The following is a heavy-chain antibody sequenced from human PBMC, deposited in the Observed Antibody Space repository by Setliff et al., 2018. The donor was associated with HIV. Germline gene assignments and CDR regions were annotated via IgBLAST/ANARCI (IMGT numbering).Heavy chain of an antibody. J-gene: IGHJ4*02. CDR3: ARGVPLLPPHY. CDR2: IFYSETVYYGGRT. D-gene: IGHD2-21*02. V-gene: IGHV4-39*07. CDR1: GGSISSNNYY. Sequence: SETLSLTCTVSGGSISSNNYYWGWIRQPPGKGLEWIGSIFYSETVYYGGRTYYSPSLKSRVTISVDTSKSQFFLKLSSVTAADTAVYYCARGVPLLPPHYWGQGTLVTVSS.